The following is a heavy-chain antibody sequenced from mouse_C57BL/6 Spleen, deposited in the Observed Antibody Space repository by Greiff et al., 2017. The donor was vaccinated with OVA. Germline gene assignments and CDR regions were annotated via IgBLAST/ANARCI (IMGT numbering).Heavy chain of an antibody. Sequence: QVQLQQPGAELVRPGPSVKLSCKASGYTFTSYWMHWVKQRPGQGLEWIGVIAPSDSYTHYNQQFTGKATLTVDTSSSTAYMQLSSLASEDSAVYYGARGRQNDFDYWGQGTTLTVSS. V-gene: IGHV1-59*01. J-gene: IGHJ2*01. CDR3: ARGRQNDFDY. CDR2: IAPSDSYT. D-gene: IGHD3-2*01. CDR1: GYTFTSYW.